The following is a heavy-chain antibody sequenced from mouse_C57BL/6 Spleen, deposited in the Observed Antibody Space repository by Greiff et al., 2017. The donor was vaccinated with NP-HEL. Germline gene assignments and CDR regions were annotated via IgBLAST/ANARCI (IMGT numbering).Heavy chain of an antibody. CDR2: IDPANGNT. J-gene: IGHJ2*01. V-gene: IGHV14-3*01. CDR3: ARFPYYGSSLYYFDY. CDR1: GFNIKNTY. D-gene: IGHD1-1*01. Sequence: EVQRVESVAELVRPGASVKLSCTASGFNIKNTYMHWVKQRPEQGLEWIGRIDPANGNTKYAPKFQGKATITADTSSNTAYLQLSSLTSEDTAIYYCARFPYYGSSLYYFDYWGQGTTLTVSS.